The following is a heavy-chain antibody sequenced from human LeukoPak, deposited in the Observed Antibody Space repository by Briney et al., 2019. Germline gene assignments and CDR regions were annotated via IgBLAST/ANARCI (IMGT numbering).Heavy chain of an antibody. J-gene: IGHJ4*02. CDR3: ARGRYFDY. CDR2: IFPADSSI. CDR1: GYSFATYW. V-gene: IGHV5-51*01. Sequence: GESLKISCKGSGYSFATYWIGWVRQMPGKGLEWMGIIFPADSSITCSPSFQGQVTISADKSISTAYLQWSSLEASDTAIYYCARGRYFDYWGQGTLVTVSS.